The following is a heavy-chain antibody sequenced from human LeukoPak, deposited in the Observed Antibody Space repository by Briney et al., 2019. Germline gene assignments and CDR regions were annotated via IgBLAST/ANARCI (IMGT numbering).Heavy chain of an antibody. V-gene: IGHV1-2*02. CDR1: GYTFTGYY. D-gene: IGHD3-22*01. CDR2: INPNSGGT. CDR3: ARDVHTYYYDSSGYYYNY. Sequence: ASVKVSCKASGYTFTGYYMHWVRQAPGQGLEWMGWINPNSGGTNYAQKFQGRVTMTRDTSISTAYMELSRLRSDDTAVYYCARDVHTYYYDSSGYYYNYWGQGTLVTVSS. J-gene: IGHJ4*02.